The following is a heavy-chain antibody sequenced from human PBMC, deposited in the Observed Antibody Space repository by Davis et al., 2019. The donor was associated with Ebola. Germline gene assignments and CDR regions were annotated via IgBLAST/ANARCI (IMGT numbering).Heavy chain of an antibody. Sequence: ASVKVSCKASGYTFTSYYMHWVRQAPGQGLEWMGWISAYNGNTNYAQKLQGRVTMTTDTSTSTAYMELRSLRSDDTAVYYCARLHGPYYYYGMDVWGQGTTVTVSS. J-gene: IGHJ6*02. CDR2: ISAYNGNT. CDR1: GYTFTSYY. V-gene: IGHV1-18*04. CDR3: ARLHGPYYYYGMDV.